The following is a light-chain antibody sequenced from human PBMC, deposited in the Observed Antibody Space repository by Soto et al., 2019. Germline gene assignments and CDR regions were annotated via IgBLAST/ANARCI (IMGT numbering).Light chain of an antibody. CDR3: AAWDDSLNGVV. J-gene: IGLJ2*01. V-gene: IGLV1-44*01. CDR1: SSNIGSNS. CDR2: SSN. Sequence: QSVLTQPPSASGTPGHRVTISCSGSSSNIGSNSVNWYQQLPGTAPKLLMYSSNQRPSGVPDRFSGSKSGTSAPLAISGLQSEDEADYYCAAWDDSLNGVVFGGGTKLTVL.